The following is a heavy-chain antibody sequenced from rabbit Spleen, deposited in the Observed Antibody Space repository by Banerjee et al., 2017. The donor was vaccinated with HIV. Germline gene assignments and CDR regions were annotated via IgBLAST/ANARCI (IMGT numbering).Heavy chain of an antibody. CDR1: GFSLSNNYW. D-gene: IGHD4-2*01. J-gene: IGHJ3*01. V-gene: IGHV1S45*01. CDR2: IYIGASRT. Sequence: QEQLVESGGGLVKPEGSLTLTCTASGFSLSNNYWICWVRQAPGKGLEWIACIYIGASRTYYASWAKGRFTISQTSSTTVTLQMASLTVADTATYFCARDVGDYAGLALWGQGTLVTVS. CDR3: ARDVGDYAGLAL.